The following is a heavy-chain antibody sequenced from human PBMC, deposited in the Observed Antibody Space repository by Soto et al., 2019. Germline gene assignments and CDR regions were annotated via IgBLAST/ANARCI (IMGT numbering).Heavy chain of an antibody. V-gene: IGHV4-39*01. D-gene: IGHD3-16*01. Sequence: QLQLQESGPGLVKPSETLSLTCTVSGGPISSSSYYWGWIRQPPGKGLEWIGSIYYSGSTYYNPSLKSRVTISVDTSKNQFSLKLSSVTAADTAVYYCARLEEAGGDYWGQGTLVTVSS. CDR2: IYYSGST. J-gene: IGHJ4*02. CDR1: GGPISSSSYY. CDR3: ARLEEAGGDY.